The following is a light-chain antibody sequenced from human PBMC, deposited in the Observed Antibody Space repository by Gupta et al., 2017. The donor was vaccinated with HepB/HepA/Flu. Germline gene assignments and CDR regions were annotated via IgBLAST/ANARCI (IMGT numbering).Light chain of an antibody. J-gene: IGKJ3*01. V-gene: IGKV3-11*01. CDR1: QSVSSY. CDR3: QQRSNPFT. CDR2: AAS. Sequence: EIVLTQSPATLSLSPGESPTLSCRASQSVSSYFAWYQPKPGQAPRLLIYAASNRATCIPARFSGSGSGTDFTLAIRLLEPDDFAFYYCQQRSNPFTFGPGTKVESK.